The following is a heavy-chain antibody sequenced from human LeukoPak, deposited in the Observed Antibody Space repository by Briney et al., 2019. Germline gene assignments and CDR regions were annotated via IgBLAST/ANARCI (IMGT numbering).Heavy chain of an antibody. J-gene: IGHJ4*02. CDR1: GGSFSGYY. Sequence: SETLSLTCAVYGGSFSGYYWSWIRQPPGKGLEWIGEINHSGSTNYNPSLKSRVTISEDTSKNQFSLKLSSVTAADTAVYYCARVELERRTFDYWGQGTLATVSS. CDR2: INHSGST. V-gene: IGHV4-34*01. CDR3: ARVELERRTFDY. D-gene: IGHD1-1*01.